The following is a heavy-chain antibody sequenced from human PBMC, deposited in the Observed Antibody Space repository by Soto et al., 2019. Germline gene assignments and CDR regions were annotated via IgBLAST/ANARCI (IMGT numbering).Heavy chain of an antibody. J-gene: IGHJ4*02. CDR2: INSDGSST. Sequence: GGPLRLSCAASGFTFSTYWMHWVRQAPGKGLVWVSRINSDGSSTNYADSVKGRFTISRDNAKNTLFLQMNSLRAEDTALYYCARGYCSGGSCWDPSFDYWGQGTLVTVSS. CDR1: GFTFSTYW. D-gene: IGHD2-15*01. CDR3: ARGYCSGGSCWDPSFDY. V-gene: IGHV3-74*01.